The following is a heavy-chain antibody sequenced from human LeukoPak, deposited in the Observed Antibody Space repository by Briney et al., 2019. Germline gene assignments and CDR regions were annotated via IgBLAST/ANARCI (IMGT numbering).Heavy chain of an antibody. V-gene: IGHV4-59*01. D-gene: IGHD3-9*01. J-gene: IGHJ6*02. Sequence: SETLSLTCTVSGGSISSYYWSWIRQPPGKGLEWIGYIYYSGSTNYNPSLKSRVTISVDTSKNQFSLKLSSVTAADTAVYYCARGDFDWFPYGMDVWGQGTTVTVSS. CDR3: ARGDFDWFPYGMDV. CDR1: GGSISSYY. CDR2: IYYSGST.